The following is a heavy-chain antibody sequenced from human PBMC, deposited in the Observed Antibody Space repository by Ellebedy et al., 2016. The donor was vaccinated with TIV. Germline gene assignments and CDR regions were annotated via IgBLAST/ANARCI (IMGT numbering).Heavy chain of an antibody. Sequence: GESLKISCAASGFTFSSYAMHWVRQAPGKGLEWVAVISYDGSNKYYADSVKGRFTISRDNSKNTLYLQMNSLRAEDTAVYYCARGVVAGTFDYWGQGTLVTVSS. CDR3: ARGVVAGTFDY. CDR1: GFTFSSYA. J-gene: IGHJ4*02. CDR2: ISYDGSNK. V-gene: IGHV3-30-3*01. D-gene: IGHD6-19*01.